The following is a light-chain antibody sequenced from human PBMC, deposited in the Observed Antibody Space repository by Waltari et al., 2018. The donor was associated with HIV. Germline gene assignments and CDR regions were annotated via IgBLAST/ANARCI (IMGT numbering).Light chain of an antibody. CDR1: SSNVVGYKS. J-gene: IGLJ1*01. CDR2: AVS. CDR3: SSYTSTSTVYV. Sequence: SALTHPASVSGSPGQSITITCPGTSSNVVGYKSFSWYQLHPGKAPKLMIYAVSNRPSGVSNRFSGSKSDNTASLTISGLQAEDEADYYCSSYTSTSTVYVFGTGTEVTVL. V-gene: IGLV2-14*03.